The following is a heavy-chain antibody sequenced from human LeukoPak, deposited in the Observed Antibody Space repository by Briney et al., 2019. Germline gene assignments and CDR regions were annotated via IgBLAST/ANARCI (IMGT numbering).Heavy chain of an antibody. CDR3: AREPGGRWLQLPTFDY. Sequence: ASVKVSCKASGYRFINYGISWVRQAPGQGLEWMGWISAYNGNTNYAQKLQGRVTMTTDTSTSTAYMELRSLRSDDTAVYYCAREPGGRWLQLPTFDYWGQGTLVTVSS. CDR1: GYRFINYG. D-gene: IGHD5-24*01. J-gene: IGHJ4*02. V-gene: IGHV1-18*01. CDR2: ISAYNGNT.